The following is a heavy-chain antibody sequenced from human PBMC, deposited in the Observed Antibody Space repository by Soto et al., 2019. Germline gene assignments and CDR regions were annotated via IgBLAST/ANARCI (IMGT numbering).Heavy chain of an antibody. V-gene: IGHV1-69*01. CDR1: GGTFSSYA. CDR3: XXXAGKRWLQFDY. CDR2: IIPIFGTA. D-gene: IGHD5-12*01. Sequence: QVQLVQSGAEVKKPGSSVKVSCKASGGTFSSYAISWVRQAPGQGLEWMGGIIPIFGTANYAQKFQGRVTITSDESTSTAYMELSSLRSEEXXXXXXXXXAGKRWLQFDYWGQGTL. J-gene: IGHJ4*02.